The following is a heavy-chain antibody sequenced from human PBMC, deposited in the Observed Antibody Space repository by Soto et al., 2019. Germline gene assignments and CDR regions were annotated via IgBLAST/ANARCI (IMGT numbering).Heavy chain of an antibody. CDR1: GFSFGGYA. Sequence: GESLKISCVGSGFSFGGYAMVWVRQAPGKGLEWVSAISGSGATPFYAESVRGRFVISRDNSRNTVFLQLNSLRAEDTAIYYCTKGSRGYTHFYFDSWGQGTLVTAPQ. D-gene: IGHD6-25*01. V-gene: IGHV3-23*01. CDR2: ISGSGATP. J-gene: IGHJ4*02. CDR3: TKGSRGYTHFYFDS.